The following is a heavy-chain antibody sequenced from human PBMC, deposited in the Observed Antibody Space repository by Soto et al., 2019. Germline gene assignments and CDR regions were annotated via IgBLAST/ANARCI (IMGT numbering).Heavy chain of an antibody. CDR2: IYYSGST. J-gene: IGHJ4*02. CDR1: GGSISSYD. V-gene: IGHV4-59*01. Sequence: SETLSLTCTVSGGSISSYDWSWIRQPPGKGLEWIGYIYYSGSTNYNPSLKSRVTISVATSKNQFSLKLSSVTAADTAVYYCARESVAGRTFDYWGQGTLVTVSS. D-gene: IGHD6-19*01. CDR3: ARESVAGRTFDY.